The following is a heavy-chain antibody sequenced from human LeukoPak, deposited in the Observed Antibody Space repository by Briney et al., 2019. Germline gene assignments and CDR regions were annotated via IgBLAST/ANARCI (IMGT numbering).Heavy chain of an antibody. D-gene: IGHD3-22*01. V-gene: IGHV1-69*13. Sequence: GASVKVSCKASGDSFTFTSHAISWVRQAPGQGLEWMGGLIPIYGSANYAQKFQGRLTITSDESTRTVHVELSSLRPEDSAVHYCAGFFYDNSGDAFDIWGQGTMVTVSS. CDR3: AGFFYDNSGDAFDI. CDR1: GDSFTFTSHA. J-gene: IGHJ3*02. CDR2: LIPIYGSA.